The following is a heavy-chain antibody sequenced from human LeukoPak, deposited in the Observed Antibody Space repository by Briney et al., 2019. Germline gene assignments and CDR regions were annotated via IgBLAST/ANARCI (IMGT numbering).Heavy chain of an antibody. V-gene: IGHV3-33*01. J-gene: IGHJ5*02. Sequence: GGSLRLSCAASGFSFSNRGMHWVRQAPGKRLEWVAVIWDDGNNKRYANSVYGRFTISRDNSENTLYLQMNGLTAEDTAMYYCARDSYQDYYGRFDPWGQGTLVIVPS. CDR3: ARDSYQDYYGRFDP. CDR2: IWDDGNNK. CDR1: GFSFSNRG. D-gene: IGHD3-10*01.